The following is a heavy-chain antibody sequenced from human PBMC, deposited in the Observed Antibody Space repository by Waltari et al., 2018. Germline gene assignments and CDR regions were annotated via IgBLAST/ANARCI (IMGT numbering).Heavy chain of an antibody. Sequence: QVQLVESGGGVVQPGRSLRLSCAASGFTFSSYGMHWVRQAPGKGLEWVAVIWYDGSNKYYADSVKGRFTSSRDNSKNTLYLQMNSLRAEDTAVYYCAKDLTGDRDYYYYYMDVWGKGTTVTVSS. V-gene: IGHV3-33*06. CDR3: AKDLTGDRDYYYYYMDV. J-gene: IGHJ6*03. CDR2: IWYDGSNK. CDR1: GFTFSSYG. D-gene: IGHD7-27*01.